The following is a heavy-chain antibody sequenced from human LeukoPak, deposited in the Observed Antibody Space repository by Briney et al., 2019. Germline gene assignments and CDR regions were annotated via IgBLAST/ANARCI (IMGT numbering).Heavy chain of an antibody. J-gene: IGHJ4*02. CDR3: ARGRSNLSGWYGPGYFDY. CDR1: RYTLTSYG. Sequence: ASVKVSSKASRYTLTSYGISWVRQAPGQGLEWMGWISAYNGNTNYAQKLQGRVTMTTDTSTSTAYMELRSLRSDDTAVYYCARGRSNLSGWYGPGYFDYWGQGTLGTVSS. CDR2: ISAYNGNT. D-gene: IGHD6-19*01. V-gene: IGHV1-18*01.